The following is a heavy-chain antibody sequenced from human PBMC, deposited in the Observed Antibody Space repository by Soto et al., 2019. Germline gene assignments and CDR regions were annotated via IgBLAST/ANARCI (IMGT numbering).Heavy chain of an antibody. CDR3: AKDGASAGPTFDY. J-gene: IGHJ4*02. V-gene: IGHV3-7*01. Sequence: GGSLRLSCAASGFPFNTYWMSWVRQAPGKGLEWVANINQGGIEKYYVDSVKGRFTISRDDGKNILYLQMNSLRAEDTAVYYCAKDGASAGPTFDYWGQAPLVTVSS. D-gene: IGHD6-25*01. CDR2: INQGGIEK. CDR1: GFPFNTYW.